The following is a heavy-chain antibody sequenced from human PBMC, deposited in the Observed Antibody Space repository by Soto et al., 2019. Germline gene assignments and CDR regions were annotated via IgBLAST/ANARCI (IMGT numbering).Heavy chain of an antibody. CDR3: ARDRWLAVAGDYRTIFDY. J-gene: IGHJ4*02. Sequence: QVQLVQSGAEVKKPGASVKVSCKASGYTFTSYGISWVRQAPGQGLEWMGWISAYNGNTNYAQKLQGRVTMTTDTSTSTAYMELRSLRSDDTAVYYCARDRWLAVAGDYRTIFDYWGQGTLVTVSS. CDR1: GYTFTSYG. V-gene: IGHV1-18*01. CDR2: ISAYNGNT. D-gene: IGHD6-19*01.